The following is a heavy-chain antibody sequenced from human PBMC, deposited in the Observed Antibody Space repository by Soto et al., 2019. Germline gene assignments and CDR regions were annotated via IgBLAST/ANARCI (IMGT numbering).Heavy chain of an antibody. V-gene: IGHV4-59*12. CDR2: IYYSGST. Sequence: PSETLSLTCTVSGGSISSYYWSWIRQPPGKGLEWIGYIYYSGSTYYNPSLKSRVTISVDTSKNQFSLKLSSVTAADTAVYYCARDRRLGYCGSTSCYSSGMDVWGQGTTVTVSS. D-gene: IGHD2-2*01. CDR1: GGSISSYY. J-gene: IGHJ6*02. CDR3: ARDRRLGYCGSTSCYSSGMDV.